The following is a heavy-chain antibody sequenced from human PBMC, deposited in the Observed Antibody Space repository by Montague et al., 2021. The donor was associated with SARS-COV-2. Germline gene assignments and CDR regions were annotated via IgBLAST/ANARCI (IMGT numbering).Heavy chain of an antibody. CDR3: ARAQNICFIANCVNYFDL. V-gene: IGHV4-59*01. CDR1: GGSTSTYY. Sequence: ETLSLTCSVSGGSTSTYYWTWIRQSPGKGLQWIGYIFYTRSTKFNPSLKSRVSMSLDTSKNHFSLRLSAVTAADTARYYCARAQNICFIANCVNYFDLWGLGALVTVSS. J-gene: IGHJ4*02. CDR2: IFYTRST. D-gene: IGHD2-15*01.